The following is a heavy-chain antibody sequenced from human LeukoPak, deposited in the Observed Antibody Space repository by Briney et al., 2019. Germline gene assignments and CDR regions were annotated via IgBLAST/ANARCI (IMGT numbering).Heavy chain of an antibody. Sequence: PGGSLRLSCAISGFTPISYWMTWVRQAPGKGLEWVANINQDGSETYYVDSLKGRFTISRDNAKKSLYLEMNNLRVEDTALYYCAKFGLGRQFFYFDLWGQGTLVTVSS. CDR1: GFTPISYW. D-gene: IGHD3-10*01. CDR2: INQDGSET. CDR3: AKFGLGRQFFYFDL. V-gene: IGHV3-7*01. J-gene: IGHJ4*02.